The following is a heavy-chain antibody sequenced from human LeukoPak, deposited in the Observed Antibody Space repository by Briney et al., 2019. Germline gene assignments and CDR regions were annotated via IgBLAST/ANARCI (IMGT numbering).Heavy chain of an antibody. CDR2: ISYDGSNK. CDR3: AKAIAAAGLDY. V-gene: IGHV3-30*18. D-gene: IGHD6-13*01. J-gene: IGHJ4*02. CDR1: GFTFSSYG. Sequence: PGRSLRLSCAASGFTFSSYGMHWVRQAPGKGLEWVAVISYDGSNKYYADSVKGRFTISRDNSKNTLYLQMNSLRAEDTAVYYCAKAIAAAGLDYWDQGTLVTVSS.